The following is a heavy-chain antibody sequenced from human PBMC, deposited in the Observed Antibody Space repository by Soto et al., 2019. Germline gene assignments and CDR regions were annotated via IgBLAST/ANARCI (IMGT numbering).Heavy chain of an antibody. CDR1: GGSISSGPW. CDR3: ARISSGRPNLDC. J-gene: IGHJ4*02. CDR2: IYHSGST. V-gene: IGHV4-4*02. Sequence: SETLSLTCAVSGGSISSGPWWTWVRQPPGKGLEWIGEIYHSGSTNYNPSLKSRVTISVDKSKNQFSLELSSVTAADTALYYCARISSGRPNLDCWGQGTLVTVSS. D-gene: IGHD6-19*01.